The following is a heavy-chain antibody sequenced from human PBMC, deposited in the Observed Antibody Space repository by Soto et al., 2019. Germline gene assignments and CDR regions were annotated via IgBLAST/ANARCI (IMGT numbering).Heavy chain of an antibody. CDR3: ARGRDGTVVTPDY. CDR1: GGSISSYY. V-gene: IGHV4-59*01. D-gene: IGHD2-21*02. CDR2: IYYSGST. Sequence: QVQLPESGPGLVKPSETLSLTCTVSGGSISSYYWSWIRQPPGKGLECIGYIYYSGSTNYNPSLKSRVTISVDPSKNQFSLKLSSVTAADTAVYYCARGRDGTVVTPDYWGQGTLVTVSS. J-gene: IGHJ4*02.